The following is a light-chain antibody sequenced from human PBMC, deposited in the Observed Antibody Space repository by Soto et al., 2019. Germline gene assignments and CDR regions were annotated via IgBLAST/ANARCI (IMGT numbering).Light chain of an antibody. Sequence: QSVLTQPPSASGTPGQRVTVSCSGSTSNLGSHFVYWYQQLPGTAPKLLIYNNNQRPSGVPDRFSGSKSGTSASLAISGLRSDDGSDYYCAAWDDSLSGPVFGGGTKLTVL. J-gene: IGLJ3*02. V-gene: IGLV1-47*02. CDR3: AAWDDSLSGPV. CDR1: TSNLGSHF. CDR2: NNN.